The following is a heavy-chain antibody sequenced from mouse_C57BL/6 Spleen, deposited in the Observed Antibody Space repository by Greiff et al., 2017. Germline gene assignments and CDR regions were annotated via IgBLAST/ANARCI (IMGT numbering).Heavy chain of an antibody. J-gene: IGHJ4*01. D-gene: IGHD6-1*01. Sequence: QVQLQQPGAELVKPGASVKMSCKASGYTFTSYWITWVKQMPGQGLEWIGDLYPGSVSTNYNEKFKSKATLTVDTSSSTAYMQLSSLTSEESADYYCARLHMDYWGQGTSVTVSS. CDR2: LYPGSVST. CDR1: GYTFTSYW. V-gene: IGHV1-55*01. CDR3: ARLHMDY.